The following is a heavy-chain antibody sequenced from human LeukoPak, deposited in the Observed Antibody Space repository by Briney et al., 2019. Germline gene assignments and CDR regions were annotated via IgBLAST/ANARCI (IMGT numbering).Heavy chain of an antibody. CDR2: IYTSGST. D-gene: IGHD3-22*01. CDR1: GGSFSGYY. J-gene: IGHJ5*02. Sequence: PSETLSLTCAVYGGSFSGYYWSWIRQPAGKGLEWIGRIYTSGSTNYNPSLKSRVTMSVDTSKNQFSLKLSSVTAADTAVYYCARDSVGHYYDSSDGFDPWGQGTLVTVSS. CDR3: ARDSVGHYYDSSDGFDP. V-gene: IGHV4-4*07.